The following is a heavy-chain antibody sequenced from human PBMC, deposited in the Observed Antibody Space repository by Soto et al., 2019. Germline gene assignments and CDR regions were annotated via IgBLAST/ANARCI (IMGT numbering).Heavy chain of an antibody. J-gene: IGHJ6*02. Sequence: GVSLRLSCAASGFTFSSYGMHWVRQAPGKGLEWVAVISYDGSNKYYADSVKGRFTISRDNSKNTLYLQMNSLRAEDTAVYYCAKDGGSSGYYYYGMDVWGQGTTVTVSS. D-gene: IGHD1-26*01. CDR2: ISYDGSNK. V-gene: IGHV3-30*18. CDR3: AKDGGSSGYYYYGMDV. CDR1: GFTFSSYG.